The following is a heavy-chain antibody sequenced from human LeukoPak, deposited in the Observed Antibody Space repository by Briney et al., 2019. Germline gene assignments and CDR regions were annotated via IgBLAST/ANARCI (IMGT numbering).Heavy chain of an antibody. V-gene: IGHV3-48*03. J-gene: IGHJ4*02. CDR2: ISSSGSTI. CDR1: GFTFSSYE. Sequence: GGSLRLSCAASGFTFSSYEMNWVRQAPGKGLEWVSYISSSGSTIYYADSVKGRFTISRDNAKNSLYLQMNSLRAEDTAVYYCARVVPLMGFPDWGQGTLVTVSS. CDR3: ARVVPLMGFPD. D-gene: IGHD3-16*02.